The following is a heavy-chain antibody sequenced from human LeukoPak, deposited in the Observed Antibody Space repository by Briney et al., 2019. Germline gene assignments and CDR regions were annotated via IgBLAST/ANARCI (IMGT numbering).Heavy chain of an antibody. CDR2: ISGSGGST. J-gene: IGHJ4*02. Sequence: PGGSLRLSCAASGFTFSSYAMSWVRQAPGKGLEWVSAISGSGGSTYYADSVKGRFTISRDNAKNSLYLQMNSLRAEDTAVYYCARDEDCSGGSCYGQPYLDYWGQGTLVTVSS. CDR3: ARDEDCSGGSCYGQPYLDY. D-gene: IGHD2-15*01. V-gene: IGHV3-23*01. CDR1: GFTFSSYA.